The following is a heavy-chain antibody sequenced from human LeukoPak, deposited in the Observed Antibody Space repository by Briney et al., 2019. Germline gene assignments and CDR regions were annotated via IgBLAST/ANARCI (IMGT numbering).Heavy chain of an antibody. CDR3: ARDHYYYYMDV. J-gene: IGHJ6*03. Sequence: HPGGSLRLSCAASGFTFSSYWMHWVRQAPGKGLVWVSRINSDGSSTGYADSVKGRFTISRDNAKNTVYLQMNSLRAEDTAVYYCARDHYYYYMDVWGKGTTVTISS. CDR2: INSDGSST. V-gene: IGHV3-74*01. CDR1: GFTFSSYW.